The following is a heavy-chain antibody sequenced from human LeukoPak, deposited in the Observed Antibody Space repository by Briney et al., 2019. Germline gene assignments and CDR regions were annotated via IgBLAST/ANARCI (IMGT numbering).Heavy chain of an antibody. D-gene: IGHD3-22*01. Sequence: GGSLRLSCAASGFTVSSIYMSWVRQAPGKGREWGSDIYSGGSTYYADSVKGRFTISRDNSKNTLYLKMISLRAEDTAVYYCAKRRYDSSGHFDSWGQGTLVTVSS. CDR3: AKRRYDSSGHFDS. J-gene: IGHJ4*02. CDR1: GFTVSSIY. CDR2: IYSGGST. V-gene: IGHV3-53*01.